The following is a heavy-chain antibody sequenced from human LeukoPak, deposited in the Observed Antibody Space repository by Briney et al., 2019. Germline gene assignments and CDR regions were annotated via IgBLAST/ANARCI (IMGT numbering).Heavy chain of an antibody. CDR2: IGSKANSYAT. CDR1: GFTFSGSA. J-gene: IGHJ4*02. V-gene: IGHV3-73*01. Sequence: GGSLKLSCAASGFTFSGSAMHWVRQASGKGLEWVGRIGSKANSYATAYAASVKGRFTISRDDSKNTAYLQMNSLKTEDTAVYYCTSLRGGITMVRGVMNWGQGTLVTVSS. D-gene: IGHD3-10*01. CDR3: TSLRGGITMVRGVMN.